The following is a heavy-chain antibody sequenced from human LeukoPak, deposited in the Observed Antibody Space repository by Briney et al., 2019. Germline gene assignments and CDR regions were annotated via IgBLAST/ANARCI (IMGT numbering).Heavy chain of an antibody. Sequence: GGSLRLSCAASGVAFDSHGMHWVRQSPGKGLEWVAVIWYDGSNKDYADSVKGRFTISRDNSKNTLYLQMNSLRAEDTAVHYCARARNNYDSSSFSALDYWGQGTLVTVSS. CDR2: IWYDGSNK. D-gene: IGHD3-22*01. J-gene: IGHJ4*02. CDR3: ARARNNYDSSSFSALDY. CDR1: GVAFDSHG. V-gene: IGHV3-33*01.